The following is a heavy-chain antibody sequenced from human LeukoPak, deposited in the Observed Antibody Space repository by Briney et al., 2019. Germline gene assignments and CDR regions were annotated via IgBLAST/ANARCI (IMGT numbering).Heavy chain of an antibody. CDR1: GGSISSYY. J-gene: IGHJ5*02. V-gene: IGHV4-59*01. CDR2: IHYSGST. Sequence: SETLSLTCTLSGGSISSYYWSWIRQPPGKGLECIGYIHYSGSTNYNPSLKSRVTISVDTSKNQFSLKLKSVTAADTAVYYCARGGYYGWGNDFRFDPWGQGTLVTVSS. CDR3: ARGGYYGWGNDFRFDP. D-gene: IGHD3-10*01.